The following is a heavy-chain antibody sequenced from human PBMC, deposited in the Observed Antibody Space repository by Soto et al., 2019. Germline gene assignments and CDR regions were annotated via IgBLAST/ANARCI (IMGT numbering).Heavy chain of an antibody. CDR3: ARGRLLSDSHY. D-gene: IGHD3-16*02. V-gene: IGHV1-58*01. J-gene: IGHJ4*02. CDR2: IVVGSGKT. Sequence: SVKVSCKASGVTVRSSAVQGVGQARGQRVEWIGWIVVGSGKTNYAQKFQERVTITRDESTSTAYMELRSLRSEETAVYYCARGRLLSDSHYWGQGTLVTV. CDR1: GVTVRSSA.